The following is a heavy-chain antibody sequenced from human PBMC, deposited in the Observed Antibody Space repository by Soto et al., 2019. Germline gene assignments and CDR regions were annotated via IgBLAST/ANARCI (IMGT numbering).Heavy chain of an antibody. J-gene: IGHJ5*02. V-gene: IGHV1-3*01. D-gene: IGHD3-3*01. CDR3: ARERAPYDFWSGYYPNWFDP. Sequence: QVQLVQSGAEVKKPGASVKVSCKASGYTFTSYAMHWVRQAPGQRLEWMGWINAGNGNTKYSQKFQGRVTITRDTSASTAYMELSSLRSEDTAVYYCARERAPYDFWSGYYPNWFDPWGQGTLVTVSS. CDR2: INAGNGNT. CDR1: GYTFTSYA.